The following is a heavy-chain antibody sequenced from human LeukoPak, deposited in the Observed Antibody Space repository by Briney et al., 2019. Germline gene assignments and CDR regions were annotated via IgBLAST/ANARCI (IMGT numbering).Heavy chain of an antibody. J-gene: IGHJ6*02. CDR1: GFTVSSNY. CDR3: ARDQGAAAAGTYYYYYGMDV. V-gene: IGHV3-66*01. Sequence: PGGPLRLSCAASGFTVSSNYMSWVRQAPGKGLEWVSVIYSGGSTYYADSVKGRFTISRDNSKNTLYLQMNSLRAEDTAVYYCARDQGAAAAGTYYYYYGMDVWGQGTTVTVSS. D-gene: IGHD6-13*01. CDR2: IYSGGST.